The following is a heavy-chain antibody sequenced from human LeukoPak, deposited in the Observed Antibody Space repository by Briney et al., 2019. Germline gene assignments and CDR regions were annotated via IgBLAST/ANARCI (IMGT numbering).Heavy chain of an antibody. CDR1: GYTFTSYY. CDR3: AREQFVEVPSSTENWFDP. V-gene: IGHV1-46*01. D-gene: IGHD2-2*01. J-gene: IGHJ5*02. Sequence: GASVKVSCKASGYTFTSYYMHWVRQAPGQGLEWMGMINPSGGSTSYAQKFQGRVTMTRDTSTSTVYMELSSLRSEDTAVYYCAREQFVEVPSSTENWFDPWGQGTLVTVSS. CDR2: INPSGGST.